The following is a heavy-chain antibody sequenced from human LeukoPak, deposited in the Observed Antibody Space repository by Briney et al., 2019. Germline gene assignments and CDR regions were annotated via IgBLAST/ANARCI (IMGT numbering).Heavy chain of an antibody. Sequence: PSETLSLTCTVSGGSISSSYWSWIRQPPGKGLEWIGYIYYTGSTTYNPSLKSRVTISVDTSKNQFSLKLRSVTAADTAVYYCARVYGGILAGYYGFDYWGQGTLVTVSS. D-gene: IGHD3-9*01. CDR3: ARVYGGILAGYYGFDY. J-gene: IGHJ4*02. CDR2: IYYTGST. CDR1: GGSISSSY. V-gene: IGHV4-59*01.